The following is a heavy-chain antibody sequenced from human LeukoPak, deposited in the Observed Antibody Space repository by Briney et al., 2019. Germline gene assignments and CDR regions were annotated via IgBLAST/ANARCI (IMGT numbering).Heavy chain of an antibody. V-gene: IGHV4-59*01. CDR3: ARASPPGYFDWFSDYYYYGMDV. CDR2: IHYNGNN. J-gene: IGHJ6*02. CDR1: GGSISSYY. Sequence: SETLSLTCTVSGGSISSYYWNWIRQPPGKGLEWIGYIHYNGNNNYNPSLKSRVTISVDTSKNQFSLKLSSVTAADTAVYYCARASPPGYFDWFSDYYYYGMDVWGQGTTVTVSS. D-gene: IGHD3-9*01.